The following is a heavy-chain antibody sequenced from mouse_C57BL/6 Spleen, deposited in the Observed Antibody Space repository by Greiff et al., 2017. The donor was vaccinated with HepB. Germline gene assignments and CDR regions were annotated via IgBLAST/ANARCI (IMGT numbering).Heavy chain of an antibody. CDR1: GYTFTSYG. D-gene: IGHD2-4*01. Sequence: QVQLQQSGAELARPGASVKLSCKASGYTFTSYGISWVKQRTGQGLEWIGEIYPRSGNTYYNEKFKGKATLTADKSSSTAYMELRSLTSEDSAVYFCAREGIYYDYGGWFAYWGQGTLVTVSA. CDR2: IYPRSGNT. J-gene: IGHJ3*01. V-gene: IGHV1-81*01. CDR3: AREGIYYDYGGWFAY.